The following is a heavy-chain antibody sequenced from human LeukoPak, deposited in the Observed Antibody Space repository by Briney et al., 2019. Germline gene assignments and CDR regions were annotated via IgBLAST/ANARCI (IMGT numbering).Heavy chain of an antibody. J-gene: IGHJ4*02. Sequence: PSETLSLTCTVSGGSISSYYWSWIRQPPGKGLEWIGYIYYSGSTNYNPSLKSRVTISVDTSKNQFSLKLSSVTAADTAMYYCARYNWNYYFDYWGQGTLVTVSS. V-gene: IGHV4-59*08. CDR1: GGSISSYY. CDR3: ARYNWNYYFDY. D-gene: IGHD1-1*01. CDR2: IYYSGST.